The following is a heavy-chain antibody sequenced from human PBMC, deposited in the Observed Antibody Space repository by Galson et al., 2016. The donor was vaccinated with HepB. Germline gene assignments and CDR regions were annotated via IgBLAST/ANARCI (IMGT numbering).Heavy chain of an antibody. CDR2: ISYSGST. J-gene: IGHJ3*02. D-gene: IGHD6-13*01. CDR1: GGSISSSNYF. Sequence: LSLTCTVSGGSISSSNYFWSWVRQPPGKGLEWIAYISYSGSTFYNPSLESRVAMSVDPSKNQFSLKLSSVTAADTAVYYCAREVNTPSAGTEDAFDIWGPGTMVTVSS. CDR3: AREVNTPSAGTEDAFDI. V-gene: IGHV4-30-4*01.